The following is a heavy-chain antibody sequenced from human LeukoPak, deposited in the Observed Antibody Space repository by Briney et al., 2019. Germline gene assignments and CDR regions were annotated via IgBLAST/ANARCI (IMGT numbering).Heavy chain of an antibody. Sequence: PGGSLRLSCAASGFTFTDYYMSWIRQAPGKGLEWVSYISSSSRSTTYADSVKGRFTISRDNAKNSLYLQMNSLRAEDTAVYYCSGGYDSDYFFYYGMDVWGQGTTATVSS. CDR3: SGGYDSDYFFYYGMDV. CDR1: GFTFTDYY. CDR2: ISSSSRST. V-gene: IGHV3-11*06. D-gene: IGHD5-12*01. J-gene: IGHJ6*02.